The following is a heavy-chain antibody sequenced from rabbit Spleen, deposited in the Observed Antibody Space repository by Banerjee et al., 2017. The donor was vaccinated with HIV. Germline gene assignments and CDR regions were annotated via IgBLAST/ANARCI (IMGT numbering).Heavy chain of an antibody. J-gene: IGHJ4*01. CDR1: GFSFSSYW. CDR2: IGAGGSGTT. V-gene: IGHV1S45*01. D-gene: IGHD4-1*01. CDR3: ARDLAGIIGWNFGL. Sequence: QEQLVESGGGLVQPEGSLTLTCTASGFSFSSYWICWVRQAPGKGLELIACIGAGGSGTTYYASWAKGRFTVSKTSSTTVTLQVTRLTVADTATYFCARDLAGIIGWNFGLWGPGTLVTVS.